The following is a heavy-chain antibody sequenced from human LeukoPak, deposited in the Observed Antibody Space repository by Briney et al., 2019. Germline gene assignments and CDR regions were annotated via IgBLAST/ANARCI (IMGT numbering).Heavy chain of an antibody. CDR2: MNPNSGNT. CDR3: ARGSRWVGATAY. V-gene: IGHV1-8*01. Sequence: ASVKVSCKASGYTFTSYDINWVRQATGQGLEWMGWMNPNSGNTGCAQKFQGRVTMTRNTSISTAYMELSSLRSEDTAVYYCARGSRWVGATAYWGQGTLVTVSS. CDR1: GYTFTSYD. J-gene: IGHJ4*02. D-gene: IGHD1-26*01.